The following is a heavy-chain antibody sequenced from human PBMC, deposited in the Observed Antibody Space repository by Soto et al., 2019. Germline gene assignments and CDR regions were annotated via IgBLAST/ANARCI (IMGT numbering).Heavy chain of an antibody. CDR1: GFTFSTSG. CDR3: ARVSGWSLDY. Sequence: QVQLVESGGGVVQPGRSLRLSCAASGFTFSTSGMHWVRQAPGKGLEWVAIIWYDGSNKYYADSVKGRFTISRDNSKNTLSLQMNSLRAEDTAVYYWARVSGWSLDYWGQGTLVTVSS. V-gene: IGHV3-33*01. J-gene: IGHJ4*02. CDR2: IWYDGSNK. D-gene: IGHD6-19*01.